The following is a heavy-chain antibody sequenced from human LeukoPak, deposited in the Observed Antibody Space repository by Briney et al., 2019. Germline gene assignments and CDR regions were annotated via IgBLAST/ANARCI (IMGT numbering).Heavy chain of an antibody. V-gene: IGHV4-4*07. CDR2: MSASGST. Sequence: PSETLSLTCTVSGGSISSYYWNWIRQPAGRGLEWIGRMSASGSTNYNPSLKSRVTMSVDTSKKQFSLKLSPVTAADTAVYYCARETGTGYSRSRYDYWGQGTLVTVSS. CDR3: ARETGTGYSRSRYDY. CDR1: GGSISSYY. J-gene: IGHJ4*02. D-gene: IGHD6-13*01.